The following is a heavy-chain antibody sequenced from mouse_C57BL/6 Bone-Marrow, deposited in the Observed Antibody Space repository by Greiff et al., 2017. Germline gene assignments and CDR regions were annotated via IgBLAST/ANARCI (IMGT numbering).Heavy chain of an antibody. CDR1: GYSFTDYN. Sequence: VQLQQSGPELVKPGASVKISCKASGYSFTDYNMNWVKQSHGQSLEWIGVINPNYGTTSYNQKFKGKATLTVDTSSSTAYMQLNSLTSGDTPVYYCAHFYAMDYWGQGTSVTVSS. J-gene: IGHJ4*01. CDR3: AHFYAMDY. V-gene: IGHV1-39*01. CDR2: INPNYGTT.